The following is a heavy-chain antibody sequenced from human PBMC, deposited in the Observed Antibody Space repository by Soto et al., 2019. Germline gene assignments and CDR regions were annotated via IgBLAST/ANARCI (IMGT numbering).Heavy chain of an antibody. J-gene: IGHJ4*02. CDR1: GFTFSSRW. Sequence: GGSLRLSCATSGFTFSSRWMHWVRQAPGKGLVWVSYINSDGSTTTYADSVKGRFTISRDNAKNTVYLQMNSLRVDDTAVYYCARDTSYSTDYWGQGXLVTVHS. D-gene: IGHD2-2*01. V-gene: IGHV3-74*01. CDR3: ARDTSYSTDY. CDR2: INSDGSTT.